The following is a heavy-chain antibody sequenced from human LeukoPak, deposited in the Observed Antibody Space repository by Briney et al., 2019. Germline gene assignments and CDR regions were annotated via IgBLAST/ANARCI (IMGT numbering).Heavy chain of an antibody. CDR1: GFTFSSYA. Sequence: PGGSLRLSCAASGFTFSSYAMSWVRQAPGKGLEWVSAISGSGGSTYYADSVKGRFTISRDNSENTLYLQMNSLRAEDTAVYYCARVAAGREYYFDYWGQGTLVTVSS. D-gene: IGHD6-13*01. V-gene: IGHV3-23*01. CDR3: ARVAAGREYYFDY. J-gene: IGHJ4*02. CDR2: ISGSGGST.